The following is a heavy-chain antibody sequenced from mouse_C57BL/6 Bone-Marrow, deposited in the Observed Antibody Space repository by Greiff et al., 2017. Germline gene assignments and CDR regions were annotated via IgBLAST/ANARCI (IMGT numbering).Heavy chain of an antibody. V-gene: IGHV1-7*01. J-gene: IGHJ3*01. CDR3: ASSTWFAY. Sequence: QVQLQQPGAELVKPGASVKLSCKASGYTFTSYWMHWVKQRPGQGLEWIGNINPSSGRAKYNQKFKDKATLTADKSSSTAYMQLSSLTYEDSAVYSCASSTWFAYWGQGTLVTVSA. CDR1: GYTFTSYW. CDR2: INPSSGRA.